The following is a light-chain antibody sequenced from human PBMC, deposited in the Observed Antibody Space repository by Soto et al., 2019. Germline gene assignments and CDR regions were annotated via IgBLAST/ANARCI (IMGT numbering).Light chain of an antibody. CDR2: GNS. V-gene: IGLV1-40*01. CDR1: SSNIGAGYD. J-gene: IGLJ2*01. Sequence: QSVLTQPPSVSGAPGQRVTIYCTGSSSNIGAGYDVHWYQQLPGTAPKLLIYGNSNRPSGVPDRFSGSKSGTSASLAITGLQAEDEADYYFQSYDSSLSGSIFGGGTKLTVL. CDR3: QSYDSSLSGSI.